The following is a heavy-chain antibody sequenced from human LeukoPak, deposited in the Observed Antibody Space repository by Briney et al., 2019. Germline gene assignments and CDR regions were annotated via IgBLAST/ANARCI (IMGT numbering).Heavy chain of an antibody. J-gene: IGHJ5*02. V-gene: IGHV3-53*04. Sequence: GGSVTLFCAASGFTFSSSPINWVRQAPGRGLEWVSVIYSGGNTFYSDSVKGRFTISRHNSENTLYLQMNSLSADDTAVYYCVRLMGSGWFDPWGQGTLVTVFS. D-gene: IGHD1-26*01. CDR2: IYSGGNT. CDR3: VRLMGSGWFDP. CDR1: GFTFSSSP.